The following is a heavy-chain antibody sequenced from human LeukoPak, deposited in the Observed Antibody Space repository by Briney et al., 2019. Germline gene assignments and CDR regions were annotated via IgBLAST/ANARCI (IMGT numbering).Heavy chain of an antibody. Sequence: GGSLRLSCAASGFTFSSYAMSWVRQAPGKGLEWVSAISGSGGSTYYADSVKGRYTISRDNSKNTLYLQMNSLRAEDTAVYYCAKDGRTYYYDSSGYNYWGQGTLVTVSS. D-gene: IGHD3-22*01. CDR3: AKDGRTYYYDSSGYNY. CDR1: GFTFSSYA. CDR2: ISGSGGST. J-gene: IGHJ4*02. V-gene: IGHV3-23*01.